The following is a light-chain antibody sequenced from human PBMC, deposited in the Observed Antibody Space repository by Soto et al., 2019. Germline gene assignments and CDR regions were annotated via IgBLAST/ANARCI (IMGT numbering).Light chain of an antibody. CDR1: QSISSY. J-gene: IGKJ1*01. V-gene: IGKV1-39*01. Sequence: DIQMTQSPSSLSASVGDRVTITCRASQSISSYLNWYQQKPGKAPKLLIYAASSLQSGIPSRFSGSGSGTDFTLTISSLQLEDFATYYCQQSYSTPPQGTFGQGTKVEIK. CDR3: QQSYSTPPQGT. CDR2: AAS.